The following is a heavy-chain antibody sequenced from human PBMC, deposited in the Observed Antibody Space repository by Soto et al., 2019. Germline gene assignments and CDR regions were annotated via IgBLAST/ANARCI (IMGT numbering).Heavy chain of an antibody. Sequence: ASVKVSCKASGYTFTSYGISWVRQAPGQGLEWMGWISAYNGNTNYAQKLQGRVTMTTDTSTSTAYMELRSLRSDDTAVYYCAMGLEYYDSSGYPYWGQGTLVTVSS. CDR2: ISAYNGNT. V-gene: IGHV1-18*01. CDR3: AMGLEYYDSSGYPY. CDR1: GYTFTSYG. D-gene: IGHD3-22*01. J-gene: IGHJ4*02.